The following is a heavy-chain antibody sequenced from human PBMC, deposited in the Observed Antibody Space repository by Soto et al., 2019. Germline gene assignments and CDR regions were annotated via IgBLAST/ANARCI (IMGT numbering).Heavy chain of an antibody. CDR3: AKDRDCSSVSCQLLES. CDR1: GFPFSSYA. Sequence: EVQLLESGGGLVHPGGSLRLSCAASGFPFSSYAMTWVRQVPGKGLEWVSTISGRVGNTDYADSVKGRFTISRDNSKNTLYLQMSSLRAADTAVYYCAKDRDCSSVSCQLLESWGQGTLVTVSS. V-gene: IGHV3-23*01. CDR2: ISGRVGNT. J-gene: IGHJ4*02. D-gene: IGHD2-15*01.